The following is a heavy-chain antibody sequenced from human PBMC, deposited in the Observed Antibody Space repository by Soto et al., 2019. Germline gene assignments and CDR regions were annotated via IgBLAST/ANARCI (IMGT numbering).Heavy chain of an antibody. CDR1: GYSFNNYW. Sequence: GESLKISCKGSGYSFNNYWIAWVRQMPGKGLEWMGIIFPGDSDSVYSPSFQVQVTISVDKSISTAYLQWSGLKASDTAMYYCATPIGPHGVSRYFDSWGQGALVTVSS. CDR3: ATPIGPHGVSRYFDS. V-gene: IGHV5-51*01. J-gene: IGHJ4*02. CDR2: IFPGDSDS. D-gene: IGHD4-17*01.